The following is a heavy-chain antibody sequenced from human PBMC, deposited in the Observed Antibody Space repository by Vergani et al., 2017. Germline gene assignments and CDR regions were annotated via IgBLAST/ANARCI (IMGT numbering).Heavy chain of an antibody. CDR2: FDPEDGET. CDR1: GYTLTELS. D-gene: IGHD3-10*01. J-gene: IGHJ4*02. CDR3: ATGITMVRGVISMWDY. V-gene: IGHV1-24*01. Sequence: QVQLVQSGAEVKKPGASVKVSCKVSGYTLTELSMHWVRQAPGKGLEWMGGFDPEDGETIYAQKFQGRVTMTEDTSTDTANMELSSLRSEDTAVYYCATGITMVRGVISMWDYWGQGTLVTVSS.